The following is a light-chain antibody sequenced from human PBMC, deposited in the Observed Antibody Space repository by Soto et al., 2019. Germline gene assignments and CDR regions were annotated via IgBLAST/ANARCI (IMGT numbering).Light chain of an antibody. Sequence: EIVLTQSPATLSLSPGERVTLSCRASQSVSNYFAWYQQKPGQAPRLLIYDASNGATGIPTRFSGSWSGTDFTLTISSLEPEDFAVYYYQKRYNWLWTFGQENKVEIK. CDR2: DAS. V-gene: IGKV3-11*01. J-gene: IGKJ1*01. CDR3: QKRYNWLWT. CDR1: QSVSNY.